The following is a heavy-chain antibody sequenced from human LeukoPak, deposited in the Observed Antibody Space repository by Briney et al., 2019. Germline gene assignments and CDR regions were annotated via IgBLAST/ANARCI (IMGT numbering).Heavy chain of an antibody. CDR2: IYYSGDT. Sequence: SETLSLTCTVSGGSISNYYWSWIRQPPGKGLEWIGHIYYSGDTNYNPSLKSRVSISVDTSKNQFSLKLSSVTAADTALYYCARTVHYSTGWSPTYYFDYWGKGTLVTVSS. J-gene: IGHJ4*02. D-gene: IGHD6-19*01. CDR3: ARTVHYSTGWSPTYYFDY. V-gene: IGHV4-59*01. CDR1: GGSISNYY.